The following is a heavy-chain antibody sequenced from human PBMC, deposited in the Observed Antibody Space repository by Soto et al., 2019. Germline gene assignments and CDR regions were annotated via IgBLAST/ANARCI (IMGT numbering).Heavy chain of an antibody. CDR1: GFTFSSYG. CDR3: ARGCSSTSCYPDY. Sequence: GGSLRLSCAASGFTFSSYGMHWVRQAPGKGLEWVAVIWYDGSNKYYADSVKGRFTISRDNSKNTLYLQMNSLRAEDTAVYYCARGCSSTSCYPDYWGQGTLVTVSS. D-gene: IGHD2-2*01. J-gene: IGHJ4*02. V-gene: IGHV3-33*01. CDR2: IWYDGSNK.